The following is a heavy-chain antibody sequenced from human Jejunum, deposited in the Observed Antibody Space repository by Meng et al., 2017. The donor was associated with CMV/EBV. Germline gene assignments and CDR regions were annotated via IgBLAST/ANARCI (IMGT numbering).Heavy chain of an antibody. V-gene: IGHV1-2*02. Sequence: SGYTVPASYLQWMRQAPGHGLEWMGWINLQNGDTNYAQKFQGRVTMTKDTSNSAAFMELTSLKSDDTAVYYCANVYYAARDPFDSWGQGTVVTVSS. CDR3: ANVYYAARDPFDS. J-gene: IGHJ4*02. CDR1: GYTVPASY. CDR2: INLQNGDT. D-gene: IGHD4/OR15-4a*01.